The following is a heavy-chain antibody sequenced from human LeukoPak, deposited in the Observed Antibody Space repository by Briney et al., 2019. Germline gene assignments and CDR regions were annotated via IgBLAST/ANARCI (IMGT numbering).Heavy chain of an antibody. CDR1: GGTFSSYA. CDR2: IIPIFGTA. CDR3: ARYDYSNPPYMDV. Sequence: EASVKVSCKASGGTFSSYAISWVRQAPGQGLEWMGGIIPIFGTANYAQKFQGRVTITTDESTSTAYMELSSLRSEDTAVYYCARYDYSNPPYMDVWGKGTTVTVSS. J-gene: IGHJ6*03. D-gene: IGHD4-11*01. V-gene: IGHV1-69*05.